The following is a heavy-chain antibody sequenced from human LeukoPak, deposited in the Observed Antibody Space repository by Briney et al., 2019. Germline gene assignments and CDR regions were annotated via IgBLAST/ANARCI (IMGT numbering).Heavy chain of an antibody. Sequence: ASVKVSCKASGYTFTGYYMHWVRQAPGQGLEWMGWINPNSGGTNYAQKFQGRVTMTRDTSASTAYMELSSLRSEDMAVYYCARDGHGVVDYWGQGTLVTVSS. V-gene: IGHV1-2*02. J-gene: IGHJ4*02. CDR1: GYTFTGYY. CDR3: ARDGHGVVDY. CDR2: INPNSGGT. D-gene: IGHD4-17*01.